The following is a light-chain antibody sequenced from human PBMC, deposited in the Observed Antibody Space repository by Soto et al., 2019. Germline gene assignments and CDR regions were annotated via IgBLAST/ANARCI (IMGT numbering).Light chain of an antibody. V-gene: IGKV3-20*01. CDR1: QSASNNY. CDR2: GAS. J-gene: IGKJ5*01. CDR3: QQYGSSPVT. Sequence: EIVLTQSPGTLSLSPGEIATLSCRASQSASNNYLAWYQQKPGQAPRLLIYGASNRATGIPDRFSGSGSGTDFTLTISRLEPEDFAVYYCQQYGSSPVTFGQGTRLEIK.